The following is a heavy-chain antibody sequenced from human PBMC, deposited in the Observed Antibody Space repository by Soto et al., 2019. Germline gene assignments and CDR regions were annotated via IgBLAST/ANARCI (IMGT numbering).Heavy chain of an antibody. V-gene: IGHV3-23*01. D-gene: IGHD6-19*01. CDR1: GFTFNNYA. CDR3: AKDRARYSSGWCPFDY. Sequence: EVKLLESGGGLVQPGGSLRLSCAASGFTFNNYAMSWVRQAPGKGLEWVSGISASGGRTYDADSVKGRFTISRDSSKSTLYLQMNSLRVEDTAVYYCAKDRARYSSGWCPFDYWGQGTLVTVSS. J-gene: IGHJ4*02. CDR2: ISASGGRT.